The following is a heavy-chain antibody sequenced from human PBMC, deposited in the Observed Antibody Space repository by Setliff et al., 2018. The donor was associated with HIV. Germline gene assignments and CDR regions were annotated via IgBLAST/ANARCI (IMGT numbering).Heavy chain of an antibody. CDR2: ITGGDGNT. D-gene: IGHD3-3*01. Sequence: ASVKVSCKASGYSFINHAIHWVRQAPGHRLEWMGRITGGDGNTKYSQEFQGRVTITRDTSASTAYMELRSRRSEDMAVYYCARGSNDFWGGYVYPYYYYYMDVWGKGTTVTVSS. CDR3: ARGSNDFWGGYVYPYYYYYMDV. J-gene: IGHJ6*03. V-gene: IGHV1-3*03. CDR1: GYSFINHA.